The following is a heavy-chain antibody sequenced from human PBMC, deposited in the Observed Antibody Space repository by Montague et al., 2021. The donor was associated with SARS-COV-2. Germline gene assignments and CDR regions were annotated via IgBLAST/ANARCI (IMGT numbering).Heavy chain of an antibody. Sequence: PLRLSCPASGFTFSTYAMSWVRQAPGKGLEWVSVIYSGGTRTYYSDSVKGRFTISRDNSQNTLYLQMNSLRAEDTAVYYCAKMSYIVVLPDAMEWYGMDVWGQGTTVTVSS. CDR1: GFTFSTYA. CDR2: IYSGGTRT. J-gene: IGHJ6*02. V-gene: IGHV3-23*03. CDR3: AKMSYIVVLPDAMEWYGMDV. D-gene: IGHD2-2*01.